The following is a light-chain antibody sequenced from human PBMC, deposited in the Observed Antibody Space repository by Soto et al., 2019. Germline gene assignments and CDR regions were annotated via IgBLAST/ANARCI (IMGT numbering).Light chain of an antibody. CDR3: CSYAGGSYV. Sequence: QSVLTQPRSVSGSPGQSVAISCTGTSSDVGGYNYVSWYQQHPGIAPKLMIYDVSKRPSGVPDRFSGSKSGNTASLTISGLQAEDEADYYCCSYAGGSYVFGTGTKLTVL. CDR2: DVS. J-gene: IGLJ1*01. V-gene: IGLV2-11*01. CDR1: SSDVGGYNY.